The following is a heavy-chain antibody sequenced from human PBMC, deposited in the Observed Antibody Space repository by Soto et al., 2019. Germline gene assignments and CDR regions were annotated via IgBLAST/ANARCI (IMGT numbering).Heavy chain of an antibody. CDR2: MHTSGST. V-gene: IGHV4-4*07. CDR3: ARDEYGYGDSYDS. Sequence: SETLSLTCAVSGDSISRGYYWSWIRQPAGKGLEWIGRMHTSGSTNYNPSLKSRVSMSVDTSKHHFSLKVSSVTAADTAVYYCARDEYGYGDSYDSWGQGTLVTVSS. D-gene: IGHD5-12*01. J-gene: IGHJ4*02. CDR1: GDSISRGYY.